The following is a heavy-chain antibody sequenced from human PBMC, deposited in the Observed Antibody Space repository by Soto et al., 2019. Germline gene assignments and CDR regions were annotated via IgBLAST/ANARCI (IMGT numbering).Heavy chain of an antibody. CDR2: IYRTGST. D-gene: IGHD1-7*01. Sequence: GTLSLTCAVSGGSFTSNNWWTWCRQPPGQGLEWIGEIYRTGSTNYNPSLKSRVTISLDKSENQFSLKVTSLTAADTAVYYCASRDPGTSVDYWGQGTLVTVSS. J-gene: IGHJ4*02. CDR1: GGSFTSNNW. CDR3: ASRDPGTSVDY. V-gene: IGHV4-4*02.